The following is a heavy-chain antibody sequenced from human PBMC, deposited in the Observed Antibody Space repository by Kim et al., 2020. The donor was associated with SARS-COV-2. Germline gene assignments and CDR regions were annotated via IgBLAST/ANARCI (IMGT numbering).Heavy chain of an antibody. V-gene: IGHV3-30*18. Sequence: GGSLRLSCAASGITFSSYGMHWVRQGPGKGLEWVAAISYDGSNKYYADSVKGRFTISRDNSKNTLYLQMNSLRPEDTAMYYCAKGPVVAQAASVYFQYWG. CDR1: GITFSSYG. J-gene: IGHJ1*01. D-gene: IGHD2-2*01. CDR3: AKGPVVAQAASVYFQY. CDR2: ISYDGSNK.